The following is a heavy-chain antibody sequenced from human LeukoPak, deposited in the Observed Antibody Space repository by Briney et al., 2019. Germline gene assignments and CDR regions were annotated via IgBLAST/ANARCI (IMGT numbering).Heavy chain of an antibody. V-gene: IGHV1-8*03. J-gene: IGHJ3*02. CDR2: MNPNSGNT. CDR3: ARGGYSSSWDDAFDI. Sequence: ASVKVSCTASGYTFTSYDINWVRQATGQGLEWMGWMNPNSGNTGYAQKFQGRVTITRNTSISTAYMELSSLRSEDTAVYYCARGGYSSSWDDAFDIWGQGTMVTVSS. CDR1: GYTFTSYD. D-gene: IGHD6-13*01.